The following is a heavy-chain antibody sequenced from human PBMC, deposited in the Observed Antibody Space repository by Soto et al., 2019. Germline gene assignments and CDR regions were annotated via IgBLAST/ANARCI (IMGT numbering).Heavy chain of an antibody. Sequence: SETLSLTCTVSGGSIISYYCIFIRHPPFKGLEWIGYIYYSGSTNYNPSLKSRVTISVDTSKNQFSLKLSSVTAADTAVYYCARESVAPPYYYGMDVWGQGTTVTVS. CDR2: IYYSGST. V-gene: IGHV4-59*01. CDR3: ARESVAPPYYYGMDV. J-gene: IGHJ6*02. CDR1: GGSIISYY.